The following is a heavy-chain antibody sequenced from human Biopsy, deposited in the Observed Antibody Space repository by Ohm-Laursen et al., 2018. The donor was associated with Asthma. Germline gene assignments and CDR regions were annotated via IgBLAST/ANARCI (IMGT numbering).Heavy chain of an antibody. J-gene: IGHJ5*02. V-gene: IGHV3-23*01. CDR1: GFTFNNYA. D-gene: IGHD6-19*01. CDR2: ISGSGGST. Sequence: SLRLSCTASGFTFNNYAMSWVRQAPGKGLEWVPGISGSGGSTYYADSVKGRFTISRDISKNTVSLQMSSLRAEDTAVYFCAKDRSGWYNWVGWFDPWGQGTLVTVSS. CDR3: AKDRSGWYNWVGWFDP.